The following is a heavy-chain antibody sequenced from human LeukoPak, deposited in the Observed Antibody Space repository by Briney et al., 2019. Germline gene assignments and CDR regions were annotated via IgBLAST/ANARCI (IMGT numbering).Heavy chain of an antibody. CDR3: AKDLVPAALFGMDV. CDR1: GFTFSSYG. CDR2: ISYDGSNK. Sequence: GRSLRLSCAASGFTFSSYGMHWVRQAPGKGLEWVAVISYDGSNKYYADSVKGRFTISRDNSKNTLYLQMNSLRAEDTAVYYCAKDLVPAALFGMDVWGQGTLVTVSS. D-gene: IGHD2-2*01. V-gene: IGHV3-30*18. J-gene: IGHJ1*01.